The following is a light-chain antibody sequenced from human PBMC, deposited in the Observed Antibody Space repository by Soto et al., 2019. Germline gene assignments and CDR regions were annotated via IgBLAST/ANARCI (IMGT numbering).Light chain of an antibody. V-gene: IGLV3-27*01. J-gene: IGLJ2*01. CDR3: YSATDSEVL. CDR2: KDT. Sequence: SYELTQPSSLSVSPGQTARITCSGEVLARKYARWFQQRPGQAPVLVIYKDTERPSGIPERFSGFSSGTTVTLSIDGAQLEDEAYYYCYSATDSEVLFGGGTKLTVL. CDR1: VLARKY.